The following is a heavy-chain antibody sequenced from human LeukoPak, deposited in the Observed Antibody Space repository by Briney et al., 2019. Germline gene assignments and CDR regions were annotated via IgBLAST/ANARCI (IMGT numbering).Heavy chain of an antibody. J-gene: IGHJ4*02. Sequence: ASVKVSCKAFGYTFTSNYMHWVRQAPGQGPEWMGVISPSGGSTTYAQKFQGRVTLTRDMSTSTDYLELSSLRSEDTAVYYCVRDVSVAARPDYWGQGTLVTVSS. CDR2: ISPSGGST. D-gene: IGHD6-6*01. CDR1: GYTFTSNY. CDR3: VRDVSVAARPDY. V-gene: IGHV1-46*01.